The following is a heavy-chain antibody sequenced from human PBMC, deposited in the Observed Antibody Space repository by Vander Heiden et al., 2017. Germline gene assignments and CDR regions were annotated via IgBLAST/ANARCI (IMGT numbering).Heavy chain of an antibody. CDR2: IWYDGSNK. CDR3: ARDTHCTNGVCQDY. D-gene: IGHD2-8*01. Sequence: QVQLVESGGRVVQPGRSLSPPCAAPGFTFGSYGMHWVRQAPGKGLEWVAVIWYDGSNKYYADSVKGRFTISRDNSKNTLYLQMNSLRAEDTAVYYCARDTHCTNGVCQDYWGQGTLVTVSS. CDR1: GFTFGSYG. V-gene: IGHV3-33*01. J-gene: IGHJ4*02.